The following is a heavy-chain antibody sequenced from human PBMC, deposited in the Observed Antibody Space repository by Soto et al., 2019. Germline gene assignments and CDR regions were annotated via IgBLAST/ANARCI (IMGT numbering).Heavy chain of an antibody. J-gene: IGHJ6*02. CDR3: AKPSSSWGYYYYYGMDV. V-gene: IGHV4-30-2*01. CDR2: IYHSGST. D-gene: IGHD6-13*01. Sequence: SETLSLTCAVSGGSISSGGYSWTWIRQPPGKGLEWIGYIYHSGSTYYNPSLKSRVTISVDRSKNQFSLKLSSVTAADTAVYYCAKPSSSWGYYYYYGMDVWGQGTTVTVSS. CDR1: GGSISSGGYS.